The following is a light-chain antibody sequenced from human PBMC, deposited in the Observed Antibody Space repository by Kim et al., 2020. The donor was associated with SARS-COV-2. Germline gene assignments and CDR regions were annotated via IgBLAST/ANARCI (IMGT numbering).Light chain of an antibody. V-gene: IGKV1-39*01. Sequence: AAGGDSVTITCRESQTNSNYLNWYQQKPGKAPKLLIFTASTLKSGVPSRCSGRASETHFTLTITGLQPEDFATYYCQQSYVTPRTFGQGTKVDIK. CDR3: QQSYVTPRT. CDR2: TAS. CDR1: QTNSNY. J-gene: IGKJ1*01.